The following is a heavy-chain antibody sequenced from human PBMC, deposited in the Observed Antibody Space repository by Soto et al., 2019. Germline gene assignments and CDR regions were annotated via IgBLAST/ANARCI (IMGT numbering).Heavy chain of an antibody. CDR2: IYYSGST. J-gene: IGHJ3*02. D-gene: IGHD3-3*01. Sequence: PSETLSLTCTVSGGSISSGGYYWSWIRQPPGKCLEWIGYIYYSGSTYYNPSLKSRVTISVDTSKNQFSLKLSSVTAADTAVYYCARVSITIFGVVIIGDAFDIWGQGTMVTV. CDR1: GGSISSGGYY. CDR3: ARVSITIFGVVIIGDAFDI. V-gene: IGHV4-30-4*01.